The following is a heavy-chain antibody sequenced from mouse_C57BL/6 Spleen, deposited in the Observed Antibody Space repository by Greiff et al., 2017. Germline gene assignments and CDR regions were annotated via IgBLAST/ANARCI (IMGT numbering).Heavy chain of an antibody. CDR2: INPNNGGT. CDR3: AREGDPSWFAY. V-gene: IGHV1-22*01. CDR1: GYTFTDYN. D-gene: IGHD3-3*01. Sequence: VQLKESGPELVKPGASVKMSCKASGYTFTDYNMHWVKQSHGKRLAWIGYINPNNGGTSYNQKFKGKATWTVNKSSSTAYMELRSLTSEDSAVYYCAREGDPSWFAYWGQGTLVTVSA. J-gene: IGHJ3*01.